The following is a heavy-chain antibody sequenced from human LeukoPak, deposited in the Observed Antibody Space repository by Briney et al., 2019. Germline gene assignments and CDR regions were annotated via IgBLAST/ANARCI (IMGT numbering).Heavy chain of an antibody. D-gene: IGHD6-6*01. CDR1: GLTFNSYA. CDR3: ARAAYSSSVGDY. J-gene: IGHJ4*02. Sequence: GGSLRLSCAASGLTFNSYAMSWVRQAPGKGLEWVSAISGSGGSTYYADSVKGRFTISRDNSKNTLSLQMNSLRPEDTAVYYCARAAYSSSVGDYWGQGSLVTVS. CDR2: ISGSGGST. V-gene: IGHV3-23*01.